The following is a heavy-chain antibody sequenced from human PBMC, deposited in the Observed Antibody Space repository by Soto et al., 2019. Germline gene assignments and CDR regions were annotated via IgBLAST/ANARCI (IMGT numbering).Heavy chain of an antibody. D-gene: IGHD2-2*01. J-gene: IGHJ6*02. CDR3: AADLMPTSFYSYEMDV. CDR2: IVVASGNT. CDR1: GFTFIRSA. V-gene: IGHV1-58*01. Sequence: ASVKVSCKASGFTFIRSAVQWVRQARGQRLEWVGWIVVASGNTNYAQKFQDRVTITRDMSTSTAYMDLRSLRSEDTAIYYCAADLMPTSFYSYEMDVWGQGTAVTVSS.